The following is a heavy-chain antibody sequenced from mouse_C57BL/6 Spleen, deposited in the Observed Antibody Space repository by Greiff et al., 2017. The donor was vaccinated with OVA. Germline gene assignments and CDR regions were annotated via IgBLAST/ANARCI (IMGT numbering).Heavy chain of an antibody. V-gene: IGHV2-2*01. D-gene: IGHD1-1*01. CDR3: ARRRDYYGSLYAMDY. Sequence: VKVVESGPGLVQPSQSLSITCTVSGFSLTSYGVHWVRQSPGKGLEWLGVIWSGGSTDYNAAFISRLSISKDNSKSQVFFKMNSLQADDTAIYYCARRRDYYGSLYAMDYWGQGTSVTVSS. CDR2: IWSGGST. J-gene: IGHJ4*01. CDR1: GFSLTSYG.